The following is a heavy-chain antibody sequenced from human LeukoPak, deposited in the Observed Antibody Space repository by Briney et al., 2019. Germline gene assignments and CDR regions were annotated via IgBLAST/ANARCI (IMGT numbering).Heavy chain of an antibody. D-gene: IGHD2-15*01. Sequence: SETLSLTCTVSGGSISSGDYYWSWIRQPPGKGLEWIGYIYYSGSTYYNPSLKSRVTISVDTSKNQFSPKLSSVTAADTAVYYCARDSALLRRPFDYWGQGTLVTVSS. V-gene: IGHV4-30-4*08. J-gene: IGHJ4*02. CDR3: ARDSALLRRPFDY. CDR2: IYYSGST. CDR1: GGSISSGDYY.